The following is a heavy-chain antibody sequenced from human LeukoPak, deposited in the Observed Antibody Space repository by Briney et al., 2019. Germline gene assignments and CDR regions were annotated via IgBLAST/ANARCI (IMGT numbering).Heavy chain of an antibody. V-gene: IGHV4-39*01. D-gene: IGHD3-10*01. Sequence: SETLSLTCTVSGGSISSSNYCWDWIRQPPGKGLEWIGGIHYSGSTYYNPSLKSRVTISVDTSKNQFSLKLSSVTAADTAVYYCARRPRGYFDYWGQGTLVTVSS. CDR1: GGSISSSNYC. CDR3: ARRPRGYFDY. J-gene: IGHJ4*02. CDR2: IHYSGST.